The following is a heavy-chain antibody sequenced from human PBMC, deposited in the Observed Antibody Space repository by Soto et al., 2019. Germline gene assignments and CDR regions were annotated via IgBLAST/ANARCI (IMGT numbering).Heavy chain of an antibody. CDR3: ATHHYSGGSWGPVVFGN. CDR1: GYSISSGYY. CDR2: VYNKGRT. V-gene: IGHV4-38-2*01. J-gene: IGHJ4*02. D-gene: IGHD6-19*01. Sequence: SETLSLTCVVSGYSISSGYYWGCIRQSPGKGLEWIASVYNKGRTYYNPSLKSRVTISVDTSHNRFSLKVTSVTSADTALYVCATHHYSGGSWGPVVFGNWGQGTLVTSPQ.